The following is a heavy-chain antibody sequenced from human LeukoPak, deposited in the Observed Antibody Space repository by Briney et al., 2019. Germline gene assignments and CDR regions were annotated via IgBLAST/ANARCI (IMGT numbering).Heavy chain of an antibody. Sequence: PGGSLRLSCAAYGFIFSDYTMMWVRRAPGKGLQWVATFTAYGGTYYAASVKGRFAISRDNSRDTVSLYMNSLRVEDTAMYYCAKGSTGGKVDWFDPWGPGTLVTVSS. CDR3: AKGSTGGKVDWFDP. CDR1: GFIFSDYT. D-gene: IGHD4-23*01. V-gene: IGHV3-23*01. CDR2: FTAYGGT. J-gene: IGHJ5*02.